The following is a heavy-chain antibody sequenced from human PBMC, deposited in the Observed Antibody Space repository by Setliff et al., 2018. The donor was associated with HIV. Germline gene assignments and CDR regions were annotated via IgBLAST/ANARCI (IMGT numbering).Heavy chain of an antibody. J-gene: IGHJ3*02. D-gene: IGHD5-18*01. CDR1: GDSIGTGTHY. CDR3: ARAYSYVYEAGAFDI. V-gene: IGHV4-61*01. Sequence: SETLSLTCNVSGDSIGTGTHYWAWIRQPPGKGLEWIGYTYSSGSANYNPSLRSRVTISVDTSKNQFSLKLSSMTAADTAVYYCARAYSYVYEAGAFDIWGQGTMVTVSS. CDR2: TYSSGSA.